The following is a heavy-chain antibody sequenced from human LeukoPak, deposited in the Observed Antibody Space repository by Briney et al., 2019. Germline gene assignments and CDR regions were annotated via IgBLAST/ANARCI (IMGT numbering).Heavy chain of an antibody. V-gene: IGHV1-24*01. D-gene: IGHD3-9*01. CDR2: FDPEDGET. CDR1: GYTLTELS. Sequence: ASVKVSCKVSGYTLTELSMHWVRQAPGKGLEWMGGFDPEDGETIYAQKFQGRVTMTEDTSTDTAYMELSSLRSEDTAVYYCATDHAVLTGYIWFDPWGQGTLVTVSS. J-gene: IGHJ5*02. CDR3: ATDHAVLTGYIWFDP.